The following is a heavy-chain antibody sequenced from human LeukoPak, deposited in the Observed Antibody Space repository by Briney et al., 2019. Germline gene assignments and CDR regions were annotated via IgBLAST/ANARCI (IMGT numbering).Heavy chain of an antibody. CDR3: AKKPLGDQPLDY. D-gene: IGHD3-16*01. CDR1: GFIFSSYA. Sequence: GGSLRLSCVASGFIFSSYAMTWVRQAPGKGLEWVSVIGSGDTYYADSVKGRFTISRDNSKNTLYLQMNSLSAADTAVYYCAKKPLGDQPLDYWGQGTLVTVSS. J-gene: IGHJ4*02. CDR2: IGSGDT. V-gene: IGHV3-23*01.